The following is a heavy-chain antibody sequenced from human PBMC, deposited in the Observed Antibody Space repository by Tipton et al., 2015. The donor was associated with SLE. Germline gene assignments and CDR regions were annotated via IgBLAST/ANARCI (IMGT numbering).Heavy chain of an antibody. CDR2: INPNSGNT. Sequence: QLVQSGAEVKKPGASVKVSCKASGYTFTDYSMHWVRRAPGQGLEWLGRINPNSGNTGYAQKFQGRVTMTRNTSISTAYMELSSLRSEDTAVYYCARPLTGDQWAFGDWGQGTLVTVSS. J-gene: IGHJ4*02. D-gene: IGHD7-27*01. CDR3: ARPLTGDQWAFGD. CDR1: GYTFTDYS. V-gene: IGHV1-8*02.